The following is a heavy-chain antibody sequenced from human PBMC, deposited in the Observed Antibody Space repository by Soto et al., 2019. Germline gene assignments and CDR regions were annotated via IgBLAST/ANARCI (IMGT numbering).Heavy chain of an antibody. CDR3: ARAPRQDYYGSGSPDRVDY. V-gene: IGHV4-34*01. CDR2: INHSGST. Sequence: SETLSLTCAVYGGSFSGYYWSWIRQPPGKGLEWIGEINHSGSTNYNPSLKSRVTISVDTSKNQFSLKLSSVTAADTAVYYCARAPRQDYYGSGSPDRVDYWGQGTLVTVSS. D-gene: IGHD3-10*01. J-gene: IGHJ4*02. CDR1: GGSFSGYY.